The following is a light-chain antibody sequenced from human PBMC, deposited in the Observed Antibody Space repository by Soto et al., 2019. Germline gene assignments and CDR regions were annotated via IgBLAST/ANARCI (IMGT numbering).Light chain of an antibody. CDR2: DVT. CDR3: CSFAGSYSYV. J-gene: IGLJ1*01. Sequence: QSALPQAPAVTASPGQTVTISRTGTNSLVGRYDYVSWYQQPPGKAPKLIVYDVTERPSGVPDRFAGSKSGNTASLIISGLQAEDEADYSCCSFAGSYSYVFGTGTKVTV. CDR1: NSLVGRYDY. V-gene: IGLV2-11*01.